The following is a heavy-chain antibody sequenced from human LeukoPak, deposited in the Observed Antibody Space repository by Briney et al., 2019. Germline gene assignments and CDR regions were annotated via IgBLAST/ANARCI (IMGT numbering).Heavy chain of an antibody. CDR2: ISGSGGST. Sequence: PGGSLRLSCAASGFTFSSYAMSWVRQAPGKGLEWVSAISGSGGSTYYADSVKGRFTISRDNSKNTLYLQMNSRRAEDTAVYYCATHYYDSSGYFYPFDDWGQGTQVTVSS. CDR1: GFTFSSYA. J-gene: IGHJ4*02. V-gene: IGHV3-23*01. CDR3: ATHYYDSSGYFYPFDD. D-gene: IGHD3-22*01.